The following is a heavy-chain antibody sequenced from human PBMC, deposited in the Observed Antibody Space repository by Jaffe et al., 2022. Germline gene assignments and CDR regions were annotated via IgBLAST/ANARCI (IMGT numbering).Heavy chain of an antibody. V-gene: IGHV4-39*01. CDR2: IYFSGRA. Sequence: QLQLQESGPGLVKPSETLSVTCTVSGGSISSPDYYWGWIRQTPGKGPQWIGSIYFSGRAHYNPSLKSRLIISIDRSKNQFSLRLTSVTAADSALYYCARQSEVEIDNWGQGTLVTVSS. D-gene: IGHD1-1*01. CDR3: ARQSEVEIDN. J-gene: IGHJ4*02. CDR1: GGSISSPDYY.